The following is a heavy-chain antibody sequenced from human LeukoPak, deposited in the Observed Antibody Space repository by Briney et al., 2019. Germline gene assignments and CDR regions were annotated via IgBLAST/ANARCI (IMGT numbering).Heavy chain of an antibody. Sequence: GESLKTSCKGPGYSFTSYCNGWVPPIPGKGPEWMGIIYPGDSDTRYSPSFQGQVTISANKSSSTAYLQWSSLKASDTAMYYCARPPYCSGGSCYSPIDYWGQGTLVTVSS. CDR2: IYPGDSDT. CDR1: GYSFTSYC. D-gene: IGHD2-15*01. J-gene: IGHJ4*02. V-gene: IGHV5-51*01. CDR3: ARPPYCSGGSCYSPIDY.